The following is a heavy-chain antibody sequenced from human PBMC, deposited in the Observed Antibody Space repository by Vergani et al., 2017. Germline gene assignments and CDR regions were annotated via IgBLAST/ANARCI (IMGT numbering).Heavy chain of an antibody. V-gene: IGHV3-33*01. D-gene: IGHD3-16*01. CDR2: IWYDGSNK. CDR1: GFTFSSYG. CDR3: ARDHWANFDY. J-gene: IGHJ4*02. Sequence: QVQLVESGGGVVQPGRSLRLSCAASGFTFSSYGMHWVRQAPGKGLEWVAVIWYDGSNKYYADSVKGRFTISRDNSKNSLYLQMNSLRAEDTAVYYCARDHWANFDYWGQGTLVTVSS.